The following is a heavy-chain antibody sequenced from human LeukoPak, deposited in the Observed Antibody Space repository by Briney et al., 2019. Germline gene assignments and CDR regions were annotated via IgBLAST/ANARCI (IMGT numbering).Heavy chain of an antibody. CDR3: ARDRNDLPFDY. D-gene: IGHD3-16*01. J-gene: IGHJ4*02. CDR1: GYTFTSYG. Sequence: ASVKVSCKASGYTFTSYGISWVRQAPGQGLEWMGWISAYNGNTNYAQKLQGRVTMTTDTSTSTAYMELSSLRSEDTAVYYCARDRNDLPFDYWGQGTLVTVSS. CDR2: ISAYNGNT. V-gene: IGHV1-18*01.